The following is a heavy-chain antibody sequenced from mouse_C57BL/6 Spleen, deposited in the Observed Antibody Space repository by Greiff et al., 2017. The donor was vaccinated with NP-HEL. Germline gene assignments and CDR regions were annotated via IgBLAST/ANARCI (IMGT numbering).Heavy chain of an antibody. D-gene: IGHD1-1*01. Sequence: QVQLQQPGAELVKPGASVKLSCKASGYTFTSYWMHWVKQRPGRGLEWIGRIDPTSGGTKYNEKFKSKATLTVDTPSSTAYMQLSSLTSEDSAVDDCARDRDYYGSREGYFDYWGQGTTLTVAS. J-gene: IGHJ2*01. CDR2: IDPTSGGT. V-gene: IGHV1-72*01. CDR1: GYTFTSYW. CDR3: ARDRDYYGSREGYFDY.